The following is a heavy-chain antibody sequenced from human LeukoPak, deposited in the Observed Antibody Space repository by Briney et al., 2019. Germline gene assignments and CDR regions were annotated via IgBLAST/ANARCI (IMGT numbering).Heavy chain of an antibody. D-gene: IGHD6-19*01. V-gene: IGHV3-48*04. CDR2: ISSSGSTI. Sequence: KAGGSLRLSCGASGFTFSSYGMSWVRQAPGKGLEWVSYISSSGSTIYYADSVKGRFTISRDNAKNSLYLQMNSLRAEDTAVYYCARGGRIDSSGCSDYWGQGTLVTVSS. CDR3: ARGGRIDSSGCSDY. J-gene: IGHJ4*02. CDR1: GFTFSSYG.